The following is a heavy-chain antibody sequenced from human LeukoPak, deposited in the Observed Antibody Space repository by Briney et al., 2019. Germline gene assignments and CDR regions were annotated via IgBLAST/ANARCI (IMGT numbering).Heavy chain of an antibody. J-gene: IGHJ5*02. D-gene: IGHD4-11*01. V-gene: IGHV1-69*02. Sequence: ASVKVSCKXSGGTFSSYTISWVRQAPGQGLEWMGRIIPILGIANYAQKFQGRVTITADKSTSTAYMELSSLRSEDTAVYYCARATKYSNRNWFDPWGQGTLVTVSS. CDR3: ARATKYSNRNWFDP. CDR1: GGTFSSYT. CDR2: IIPILGIA.